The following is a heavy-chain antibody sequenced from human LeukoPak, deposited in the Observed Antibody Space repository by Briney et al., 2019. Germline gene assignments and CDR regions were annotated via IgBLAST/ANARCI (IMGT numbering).Heavy chain of an antibody. CDR1: GFTFSSYE. V-gene: IGHV3-48*03. CDR2: ISSSGSTI. Sequence: QPGGSLRLSCAASGFTFSSYEMNWVRQAPGKGLEWVSYISSSGSTIYYADSVKGRFTISRDNAKNSLYLQMNSLRAEDTAVYYCARDSHYYGSGSYSYWGQGTLVTVSS. D-gene: IGHD3-10*01. J-gene: IGHJ4*02. CDR3: ARDSHYYGSGSYSY.